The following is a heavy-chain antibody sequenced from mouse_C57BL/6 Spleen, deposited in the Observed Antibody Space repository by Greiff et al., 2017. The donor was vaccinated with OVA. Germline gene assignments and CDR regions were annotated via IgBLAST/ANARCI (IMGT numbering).Heavy chain of an antibody. Sequence: VQLKQSGPELVKPGASVKISCKASGYSFTGYYMNWVKQSPEKSLEWIGEINPSTGGTTYNQKFKAKATLTVDKSSSTAYMQLKSLTSEDSAVYYCARKDYGSPYYAMDYWGQGTSVTVSS. CDR2: INPSTGGT. CDR1: GYSFTGYY. J-gene: IGHJ4*01. CDR3: ARKDYGSPYYAMDY. D-gene: IGHD1-1*01. V-gene: IGHV1-42*01.